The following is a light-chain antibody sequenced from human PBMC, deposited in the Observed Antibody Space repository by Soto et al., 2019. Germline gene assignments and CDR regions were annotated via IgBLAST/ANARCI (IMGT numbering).Light chain of an antibody. J-gene: IGKJ2*01. V-gene: IGKV3-15*01. CDR1: QSVSSN. CDR3: QQYNNWPPYT. CDR2: GAS. Sequence: EIVMTQSPPTLSVSPGEKDPLSCRASQSVSSNLAWYQQKPGQAPRLLIYGASTRATGIPARFSGSGSGTEFTLTISSLQSEDFAVYYCQQYNNWPPYTFGQGTKLEIK.